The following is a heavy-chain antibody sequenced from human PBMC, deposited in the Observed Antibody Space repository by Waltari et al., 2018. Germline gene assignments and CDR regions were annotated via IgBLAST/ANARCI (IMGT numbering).Heavy chain of an antibody. CDR2: LSYSGST. D-gene: IGHD6-13*01. CDR1: GGSISSSISY. CDR3: ARDSRGYSSSWYEDAFDI. V-gene: IGHV4-39*07. J-gene: IGHJ3*02. Sequence: QLQLQESGPGLVKPSEPLSLTCTVSGGSISSSISYWGWIRQPPGTGLEWIGSLSYSGSTYYNPSLKSRVTRSVDTSKNQFSMKLSSVTGADTAVYYCARDSRGYSSSWYEDAFDIWGQGTMVTVSS.